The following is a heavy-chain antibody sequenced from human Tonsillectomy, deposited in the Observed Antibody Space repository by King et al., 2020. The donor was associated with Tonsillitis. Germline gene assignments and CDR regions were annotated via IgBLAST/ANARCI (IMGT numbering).Heavy chain of an antibody. J-gene: IGHJ4*02. CDR1: GFTFRSSG. D-gene: IGHD2/OR15-2a*01. Sequence: HVQLVESGGGVVQPGTSLRLSCAASGFTFRSSGMHWVRQSPGKGLEWVATIWYDGSKKYYADSVQGRFSISRDNSKNTVFLQMNSLRGEDTAVYYCASDVNPEWGQGTLVTVSS. V-gene: IGHV3-33*01. CDR2: IWYDGSKK. CDR3: ASDVNPE.